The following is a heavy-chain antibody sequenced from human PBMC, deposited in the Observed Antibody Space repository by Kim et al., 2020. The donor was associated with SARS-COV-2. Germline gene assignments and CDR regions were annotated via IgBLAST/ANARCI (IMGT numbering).Heavy chain of an antibody. Sequence: SETLSLTCAVYGGSFSGYYWSWIRQPPGKGLEWIGEINHSGSTNYNPSLKSRVTISVDTSKNQFSLKLSSVTAADTAVYYCASRRGVPAGSRWFDPWGQGTLVTVSS. J-gene: IGHJ5*02. CDR2: INHSGST. D-gene: IGHD2-2*01. V-gene: IGHV4-34*01. CDR1: GGSFSGYY. CDR3: ASRRGVPAGSRWFDP.